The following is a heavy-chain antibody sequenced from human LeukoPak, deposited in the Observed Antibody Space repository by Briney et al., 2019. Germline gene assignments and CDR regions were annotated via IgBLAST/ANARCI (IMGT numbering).Heavy chain of an antibody. CDR2: IYYSGST. Sequence: SEALSLTCTVSGGSISSYYWSWIRQPPGKGLEWIGYIYYSGSTNYNPSLKSRVTISVDTSKNQFSLKLSSVTAADTAIYYCARDGRAGSLFAYWGQGTLVTVSS. CDR1: GGSISSYY. D-gene: IGHD6-19*01. CDR3: ARDGRAGSLFAY. V-gene: IGHV4-59*01. J-gene: IGHJ4*02.